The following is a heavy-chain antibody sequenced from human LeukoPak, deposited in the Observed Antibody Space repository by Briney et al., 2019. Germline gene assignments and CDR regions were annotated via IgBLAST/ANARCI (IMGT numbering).Heavy chain of an antibody. CDR1: GFTFSSYS. J-gene: IGHJ6*03. V-gene: IGHV3-21*01. CDR3: ARIEAVAASYYYYYMDV. Sequence: GGSLRLSCAASGFTFSSYSMNWVRQAPGKGLEWVSSISSSSSYIYYADSVKGRFTISRDNAKNSLYLQMNSLRAEDTAVYYCARIEAVAASYYYYYMDVWGKGTTVTVSS. CDR2: ISSSSSYI. D-gene: IGHD6-19*01.